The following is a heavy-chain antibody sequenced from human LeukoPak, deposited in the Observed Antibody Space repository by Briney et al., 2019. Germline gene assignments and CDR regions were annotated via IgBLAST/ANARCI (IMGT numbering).Heavy chain of an antibody. CDR1: GGSVSNDNHC. J-gene: IGHJ4*02. D-gene: IGHD6-19*01. CDR3: ARLLEAIAVAGPDY. V-gene: IGHV4-61*01. Sequence: SETLSLTCTVSGGSVSNDNHCWSWIRQPPGKGLEWIGYVNYSGSTKYNPSLKSRVTISVDTSKNQFSLKLSSVTAADTAVYYCARLLEAIAVAGPDYWGQGTLVTVSS. CDR2: VNYSGST.